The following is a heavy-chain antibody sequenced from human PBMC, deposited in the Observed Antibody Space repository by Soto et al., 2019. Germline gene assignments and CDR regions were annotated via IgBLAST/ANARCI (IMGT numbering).Heavy chain of an antibody. V-gene: IGHV3-30*18. CDR2: ISLDGINT. CDR3: AKDYPFSAFDV. Sequence: GGSLRLSCAASGFTFSNYGMHWVRQAPGKGLEWLAVISLDGINTYYEDYVKGRFTISRDNSQNTLYLQMKSLRPEDTAVYYCAKDYPFSAFDVWGQGTMVTVSS. CDR1: GFTFSNYG. J-gene: IGHJ3*01. D-gene: IGHD3-3*01.